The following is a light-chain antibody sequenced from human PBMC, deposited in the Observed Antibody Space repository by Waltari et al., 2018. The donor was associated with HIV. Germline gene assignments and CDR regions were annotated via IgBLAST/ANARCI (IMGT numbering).Light chain of an antibody. CDR2: QDG. V-gene: IGLV3-1*01. CDR3: QAWDSSTYV. CDR1: NLGEKY. J-gene: IGLJ1*01. Sequence: SYELTQPPSVPVSPGQPPSIPCPGDNLGEKYACWYQQKPGQSPVLVIYQDGKRPSGIPERFSGSNSGNTATLTISGTQAMDEADYYCQAWDSSTYVFGTGTKVTVL.